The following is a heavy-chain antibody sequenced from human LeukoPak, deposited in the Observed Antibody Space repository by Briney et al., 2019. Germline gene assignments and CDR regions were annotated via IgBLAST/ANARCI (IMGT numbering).Heavy chain of an antibody. CDR3: ARDGYGGIDY. Sequence: SETLSLTCAVYGGSFSGYYWSWIRQPPGKGLEWIGEINHSGSTNYNPSLKSRVTISVDTSKNQFSLKLSSVTAADTALYYCARDGYGGIDYWGQGILVTVSS. CDR1: GGSFSGYY. D-gene: IGHD4-23*01. J-gene: IGHJ4*02. CDR2: INHSGST. V-gene: IGHV4-34*01.